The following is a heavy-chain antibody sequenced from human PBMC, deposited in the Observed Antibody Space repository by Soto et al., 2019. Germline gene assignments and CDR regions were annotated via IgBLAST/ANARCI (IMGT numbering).Heavy chain of an antibody. CDR3: ARGATVTTHYYYSLDV. CDR1: GGSFSNYA. J-gene: IGHJ6*02. CDR2: IIPMFGTA. Sequence: QVQLVQSGAEVKKPGSSVRISCKTSGGSFSNYAISWVRQAPGQGLEGMGGIIPMFGTANYAQKYQGEVTIAAAESTSTAYMELSSLRYEDTAVYFCARGATVTTHYYYSLDVWGQGTTVTVSS. D-gene: IGHD4-17*01. V-gene: IGHV1-69*01.